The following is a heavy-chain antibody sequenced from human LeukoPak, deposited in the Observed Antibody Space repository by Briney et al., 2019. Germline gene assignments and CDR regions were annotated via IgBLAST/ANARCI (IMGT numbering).Heavy chain of an antibody. D-gene: IGHD6-19*01. Sequence: ASVKVSCKASGYTFTDYGVRWVRQAPGQGLEWMGWISNYNGNTHYVQNLKDRVAMTTDDSTSTASMELRSLRSDDTAVYYCARVLGRQIAVAGDDYWGQGTLVTVSS. CDR3: ARVLGRQIAVAGDDY. J-gene: IGHJ4*02. V-gene: IGHV1-18*01. CDR2: ISNYNGNT. CDR1: GYTFTDYG.